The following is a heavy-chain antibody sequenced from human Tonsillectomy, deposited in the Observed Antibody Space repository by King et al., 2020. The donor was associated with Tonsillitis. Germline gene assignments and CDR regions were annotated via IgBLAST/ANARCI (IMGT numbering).Heavy chain of an antibody. D-gene: IGHD2-2*01. CDR2: ISYDGSNK. CDR1: GFTFSSYA. V-gene: IGHV3-30*01. CDR3: ARLPTGVVPAATVGY. Sequence: QLVQSGGGVVQPGGSLRLSCAASGFTFSSYAMHWVRQAPGKGLDWVAVISYDGSNKYYADSVKGRFTISRDNSKNTLYLQMNSLRAEDTAVYYCARLPTGVVPAATVGYWGQGTLVTVSS. J-gene: IGHJ4*02.